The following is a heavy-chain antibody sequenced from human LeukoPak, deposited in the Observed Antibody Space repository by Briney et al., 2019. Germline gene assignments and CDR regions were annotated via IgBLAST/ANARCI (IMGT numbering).Heavy chain of an antibody. J-gene: IGHJ3*02. CDR3: ARDDAQYYYDSSGYSFDI. Sequence: GSLRLSCAASGFTFDDYGMSWVRQAPGQGLEWVSGINWNGDSTGYADSVKGRFTISRDNAKNSLYLQMNSLRAEDTAVYYCARDDAQYYYDSSGYSFDIWGQGTMVTVSS. CDR1: GFTFDDYG. D-gene: IGHD3-22*01. CDR2: INWNGDST. V-gene: IGHV3-20*04.